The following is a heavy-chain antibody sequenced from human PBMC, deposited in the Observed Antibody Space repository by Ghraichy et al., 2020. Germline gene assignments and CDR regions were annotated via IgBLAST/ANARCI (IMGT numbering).Heavy chain of an antibody. D-gene: IGHD3-22*01. CDR3: TRSPTNYYDSSGYLLNDAFDI. J-gene: IGHJ3*02. Sequence: GGSLRLSCTASGFTFGDYAMSWFRQAPGKGLEWVGFIRSKAYGGTTEYAASVKGRFTISRDDSKSIAYLQMNSLKTEDTAVYYCTRSPTNYYDSSGYLLNDAFDIWGQGTMVTVSS. CDR2: IRSKAYGGTT. V-gene: IGHV3-49*03. CDR1: GFTFGDYA.